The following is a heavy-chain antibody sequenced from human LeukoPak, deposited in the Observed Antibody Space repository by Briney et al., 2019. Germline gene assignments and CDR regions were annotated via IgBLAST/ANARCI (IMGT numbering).Heavy chain of an antibody. J-gene: IGHJ4*02. CDR2: INPNSGGT. CDR3: ARKIREQWLVFDY. V-gene: IGHV1-2*06. D-gene: IGHD6-19*01. CDR1: GYTFTGYY. Sequence: ASVKVSCKASGYTFTGYYMHWVRQAPGQGLEWMGRINPNSGGTNYAQKFQGRVTMTRDTSISTAYMELSRLRSDDTAVYYCARKIREQWLVFDYWGQGTLVTVSS.